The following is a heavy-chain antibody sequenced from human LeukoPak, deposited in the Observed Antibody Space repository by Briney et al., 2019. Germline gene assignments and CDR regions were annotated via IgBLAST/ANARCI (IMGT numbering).Heavy chain of an antibody. CDR1: GFTFSSCW. J-gene: IGHJ5*01. V-gene: IGHV3-7*01. Sequence: KSGGSLRLSCAASGFTFSSCWMNWVRQAPGKGLEWVANIKRDGNEKNYVDSVRGRFSISRDNAKNSLYLQMDSLRAEDTAVYYCAKEGAYPIITYDSWGQGALVTVSS. CDR2: IKRDGNEK. D-gene: IGHD3-10*01. CDR3: AKEGAYPIITYDS.